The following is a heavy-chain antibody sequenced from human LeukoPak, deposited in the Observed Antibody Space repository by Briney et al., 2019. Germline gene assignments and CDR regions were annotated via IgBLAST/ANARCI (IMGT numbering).Heavy chain of an antibody. V-gene: IGHV4-38-2*02. Sequence: SETLSLTCTVSGYSISSGYYWGWIRQPPGKGLEWIGSIEHSGSTFFNPSLKSRVTISVDTSKNQFSLKLSSVTAADTAVYYCARATWDPNYYYYMDVWGKGTTVTISS. D-gene: IGHD1-26*01. CDR2: IEHSGST. J-gene: IGHJ6*03. CDR3: ARATWDPNYYYYMDV. CDR1: GYSISSGYY.